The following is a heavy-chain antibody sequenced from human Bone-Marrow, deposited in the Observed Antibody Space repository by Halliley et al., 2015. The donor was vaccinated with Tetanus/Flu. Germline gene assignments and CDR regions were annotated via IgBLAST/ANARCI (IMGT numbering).Heavy chain of an antibody. CDR1: GYTFTSYG. CDR3: ARDSHGHQDCKTTPCYIDH. CDR2: INTYNGNA. Sequence: QMQLVQSGAEVKKPGASVKVSCKASGYTFTSYGIAWLRQAPGQGPEWMGWINTYNGNALYAQNLQGRVTLTTDTSTSTAYMELRSLRSDDTAMYYCARDSHGHQDCKTTPCYIDHWGQGTLVTVSS. D-gene: IGHD2-15*01. J-gene: IGHJ1*01. V-gene: IGHV1-18*01.